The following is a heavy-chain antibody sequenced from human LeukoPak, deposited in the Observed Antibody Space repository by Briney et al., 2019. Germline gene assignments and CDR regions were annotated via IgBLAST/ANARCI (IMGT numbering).Heavy chain of an antibody. J-gene: IGHJ6*03. CDR1: GYTFTSYD. CDR2: MNPNSGNT. Sequence: ASVKVSCKASGYTFTSYDINWVRQATGQGLEWMGWMNPNSGNTGYAQKFQGRVTITRNTSISTAYMELSSLRSEDTAVYYCARLYYYDSSGYYYYYMDVWGKGTTVTVSS. CDR3: ARLYYYDSSGYYYYYMDV. V-gene: IGHV1-8*03. D-gene: IGHD3-22*01.